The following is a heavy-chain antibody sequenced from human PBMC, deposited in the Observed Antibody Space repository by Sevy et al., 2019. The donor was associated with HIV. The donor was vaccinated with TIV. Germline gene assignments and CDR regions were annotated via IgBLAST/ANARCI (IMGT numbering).Heavy chain of an antibody. D-gene: IGHD6-19*01. CDR2: ISKNGDNK. Sequence: GGSLRLSCAGSGFSFSTNGMHWVRQAPGKGLDWVAVISKNGDNKYYADSVKGRFTISRDNSKNTPFLQMNSLRTEDTALYYCAKDSGYRLGWYHRFDPWGQGTLVTVSS. J-gene: IGHJ5*02. V-gene: IGHV3-30*18. CDR1: GFSFSTNG. CDR3: AKDSGYRLGWYHRFDP.